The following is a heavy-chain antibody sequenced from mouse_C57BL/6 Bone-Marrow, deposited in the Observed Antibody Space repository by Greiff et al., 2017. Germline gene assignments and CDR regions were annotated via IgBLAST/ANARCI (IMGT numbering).Heavy chain of an antibody. CDR3: ARYGVTPSLYAMDY. CDR1: GFTFTDYY. D-gene: IGHD2-5*01. V-gene: IGHV7-3*01. Sequence: DVHLVESGGGLVQPGGSLSLSCAASGFTFTDYYMSWVRQPPGKALEWLGFIRNKANGYTTEYSASVKGRFTISRDNSQSILYLQMNALRAEDSATYYCARYGVTPSLYAMDYWGQGTSVTVSS. J-gene: IGHJ4*01. CDR2: IRNKANGYTT.